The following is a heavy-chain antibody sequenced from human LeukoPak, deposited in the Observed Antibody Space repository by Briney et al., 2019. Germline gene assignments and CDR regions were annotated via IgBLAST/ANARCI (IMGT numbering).Heavy chain of an antibody. Sequence: GASVKVSCKASGYTFTSYGISWVRQAPGQGLEWMGWISAYNGNTNYAQKLQGRVTMTTDTSTSTAYMELRSLRSDDTAVYYCARDHGAVADPYYFDYRGQGTLVTVSS. CDR1: GYTFTSYG. V-gene: IGHV1-18*01. J-gene: IGHJ4*02. CDR2: ISAYNGNT. D-gene: IGHD6-19*01. CDR3: ARDHGAVADPYYFDY.